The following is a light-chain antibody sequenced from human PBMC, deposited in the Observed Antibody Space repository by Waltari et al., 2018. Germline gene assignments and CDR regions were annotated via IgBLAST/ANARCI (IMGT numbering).Light chain of an antibody. CDR3: QETYTPPWT. CDR1: QSVSTH. Sequence: DIQMTQSPLSLSASVGDRVTVTCRASQSVSTHLNWVQHKPGKAPELLVYSASFLETGVPSRFSAGGSGTDFNFTITAVQPEDFATYYCQETYTPPWTFGPGTRLEIK. CDR2: SAS. J-gene: IGKJ1*01. V-gene: IGKV1-39*01.